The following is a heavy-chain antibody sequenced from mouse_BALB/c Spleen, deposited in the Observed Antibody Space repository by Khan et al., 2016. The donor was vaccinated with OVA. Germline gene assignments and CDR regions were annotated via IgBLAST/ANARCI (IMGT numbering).Heavy chain of an antibody. CDR1: GFSLSDYG. V-gene: IGHV2-6-5*01. Sequence: QVQLKESGPGLVAPSQNLSITCTVSGFSLSDYGVRWSRQPLGKGLEGWGVIWGGGSTYYNPALKTRLSISQDNSNSQFFLKMSSLHSDDTAMFYCAREVWSYYYALDYWGQGTSVTVSS. CDR3: AREVWSYYYALDY. CDR2: IWGGGST. J-gene: IGHJ4*01.